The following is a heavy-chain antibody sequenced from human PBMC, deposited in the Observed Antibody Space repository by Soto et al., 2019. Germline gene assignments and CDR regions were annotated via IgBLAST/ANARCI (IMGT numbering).Heavy chain of an antibody. V-gene: IGHV4-31*03. CDR1: GGSISSGGYY. CDR2: IYYSGST. CDR3: AREDRYSPDY. Sequence: SETLSLTCTVSGGSISSGGYYWSWIRQHPGKGLEWIGYIYYSGSTYYNPSLKSRVTISVDTSKNQFSLKLGSVTAADTAVYYCAREDRYSPDYWGQGTLVTVSS. D-gene: IGHD3-16*02. J-gene: IGHJ4*02.